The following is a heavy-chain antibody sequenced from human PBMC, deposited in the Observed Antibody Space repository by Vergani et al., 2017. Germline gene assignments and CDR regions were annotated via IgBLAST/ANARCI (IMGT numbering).Heavy chain of an antibody. CDR2: IYVSGIT. CDR3: ARDNKQLRQRAFDL. D-gene: IGHD4-23*01. V-gene: IGHV4-61*02. Sequence: QVQLQESGPGLVKPSQTLSLTCTVSGASINNAFYYWHWIRQPAGKGLEWIGRIYVSGITDYNSSLQSRVSMSVDTSKNQFSLTLTSVTAADTAVYYCARDNKQLRQRAFDLWGQGTMVTVSS. CDR1: GASINNAFYY. J-gene: IGHJ3*01.